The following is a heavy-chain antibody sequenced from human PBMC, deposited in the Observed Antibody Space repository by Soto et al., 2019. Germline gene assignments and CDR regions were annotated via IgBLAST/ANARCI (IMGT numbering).Heavy chain of an antibody. J-gene: IGHJ4*02. CDR1: GFTVSSNY. Sequence: EVQVVESGGGLVQPGGSLRLSCAASGFTVSSNYMSWVRQAPGKGLEWVSVIYSGGSTYYVDSVKGRFTISRDNSKNTVYLQMNSLRAEDTAVYYCAREVRDSGTGHFDYWGQGTLVTVSS. D-gene: IGHD1-26*01. V-gene: IGHV3-66*01. CDR3: AREVRDSGTGHFDY. CDR2: IYSGGST.